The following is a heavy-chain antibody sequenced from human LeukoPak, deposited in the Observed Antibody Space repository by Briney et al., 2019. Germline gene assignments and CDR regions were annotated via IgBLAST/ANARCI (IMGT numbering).Heavy chain of an antibody. Sequence: SETLSLTCTVSGGSISSYYWSWIRQPPGKGLGWIGYIYYSGSTNYNPSLKSRVTISVDTSKNQFSLKLSSVTAADTAVYYCARRAVTTSNYYYYMDVWGKGTTVTVSS. D-gene: IGHD4-17*01. V-gene: IGHV4-59*08. J-gene: IGHJ6*03. CDR3: ARRAVTTSNYYYYMDV. CDR1: GGSISSYY. CDR2: IYYSGST.